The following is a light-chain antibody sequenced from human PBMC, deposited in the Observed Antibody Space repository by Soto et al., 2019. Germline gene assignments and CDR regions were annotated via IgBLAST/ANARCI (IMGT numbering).Light chain of an antibody. V-gene: IGLV2-14*01. Sequence: QSVLTQPASVSGSPGQSITISCTGTSSDVGGYNYVSWYQQHPGKAPKFMIYDVSNRPSGVSNRFSGSKSGNTASLTISGIQAEDEADYYCSLYTTRNTRQIVFGNGTRSXS. J-gene: IGLJ1*01. CDR1: SSDVGGYNY. CDR2: DVS. CDR3: SLYTTRNTRQIV.